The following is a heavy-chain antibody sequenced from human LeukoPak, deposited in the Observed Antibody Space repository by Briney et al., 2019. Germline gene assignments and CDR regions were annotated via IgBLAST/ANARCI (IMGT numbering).Heavy chain of an antibody. CDR3: ATIEVLWFGELSHFDY. J-gene: IGHJ4*02. Sequence: PGGSLRLSCAASGFTFRNYWMSWVRQAPGKGLEWVAITSSDGRQRYYADSVKGRFTISGDNSKNTLYLQMNSLRAEDTAVYYCATIEVLWFGELSHFDYWGQGTLVTVSS. V-gene: IGHV3-30*03. CDR2: TSSDGRQR. D-gene: IGHD3-10*01. CDR1: GFTFRNYW.